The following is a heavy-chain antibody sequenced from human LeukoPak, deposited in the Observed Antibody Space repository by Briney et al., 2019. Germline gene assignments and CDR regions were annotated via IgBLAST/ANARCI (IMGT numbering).Heavy chain of an antibody. J-gene: IGHJ3*02. V-gene: IGHV4-31*03. CDR3: ARAPDCSSTSCYPAPNDAFDI. CDR2: IYYIGST. CDR1: GGSISSGGYY. D-gene: IGHD2-2*01. Sequence: SQTLSLTCTVSGGSISSGGYYWSWIRQHPGKGLEWIGYIYYIGSTYYNPSLKSRVTISVDTSKNQFSLKLSSVTAADTAVYYCARAPDCSSTSCYPAPNDAFDIRGQGTMVTVSS.